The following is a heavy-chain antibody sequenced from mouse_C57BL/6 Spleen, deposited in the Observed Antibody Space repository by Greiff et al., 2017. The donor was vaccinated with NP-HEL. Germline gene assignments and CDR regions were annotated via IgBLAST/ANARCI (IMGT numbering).Heavy chain of an antibody. Sequence: QVHVKQSGAELVKPGASVKMSCKASGYTFTTYPIEWMKQNHGKSLEWIGNFHPYNDDTKYNEKFKGKATLTVEKSSSTDYLELSRLTSDDSAVYYCARGGTGDYFDYWGQGTTLTVSS. CDR1: GYTFTTYP. CDR2: FHPYNDDT. D-gene: IGHD3-3*01. V-gene: IGHV1-47*01. J-gene: IGHJ2*01. CDR3: ARGGTGDYFDY.